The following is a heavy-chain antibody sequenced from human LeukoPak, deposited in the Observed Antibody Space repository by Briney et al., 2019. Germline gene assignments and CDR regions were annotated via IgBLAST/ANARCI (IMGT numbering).Heavy chain of an antibody. CDR2: INPSGGST. Sequence: GASVKVSCKASGYTFTSYYMHWVRQAPGQGLEWMGIINPSGGSTSYAQKFQGRVTMTRDTSTSTVYMELSSLRSEDTAVYYCARVKQQLDHCYYYGMDVWGQGTTVTVSS. D-gene: IGHD6-13*01. V-gene: IGHV1-46*01. CDR1: GYTFTSYY. J-gene: IGHJ6*02. CDR3: ARVKQQLDHCYYYGMDV.